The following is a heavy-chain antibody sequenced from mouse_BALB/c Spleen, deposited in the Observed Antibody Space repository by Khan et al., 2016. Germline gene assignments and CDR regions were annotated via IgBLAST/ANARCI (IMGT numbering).Heavy chain of an antibody. CDR2: ISYSGST. D-gene: IGHD2-3*01. CDR1: GYSITSDYA. V-gene: IGHV3-2*02. J-gene: IGHJ4*01. Sequence: VQLKESGPGLVKPSQSLSLTCTVTGYSITSDYAWNWIRQFPGNKLEWMGYISYSGSTSYNPSLKSRISITRDTSKNQFFMLLNSVTTEDTATFYWSRRADGYYGAMDYWGQGTSVTVSS. CDR3: SRRADGYYGAMDY.